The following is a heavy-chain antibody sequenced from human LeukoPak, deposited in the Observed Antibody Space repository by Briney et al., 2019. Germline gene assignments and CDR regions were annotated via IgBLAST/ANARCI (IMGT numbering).Heavy chain of an antibody. Sequence: SQTLSLTCTVSGGSISSGDYYWSWIRQPPGKGLEWIGYIYYSGSTYYNPSLKSRVTISVDTSKNQFSLKLSSVTAADTAVYYCAGSRRDGYNFDYWGQGTLVTVFS. CDR2: IYYSGST. V-gene: IGHV4-30-4*08. CDR1: GGSISSGDYY. D-gene: IGHD5-24*01. J-gene: IGHJ4*02. CDR3: AGSRRDGYNFDY.